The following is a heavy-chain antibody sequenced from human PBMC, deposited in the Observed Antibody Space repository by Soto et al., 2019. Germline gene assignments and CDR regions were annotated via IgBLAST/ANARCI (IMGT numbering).Heavy chain of an antibody. Sequence: QVQLVQSGAEVKKPGASVKVSCKASGYTFTSYVISWVRQAPGQGLECMGWISAYNGNTNYAQKPHGRGTITTDTSTSTAYIELRGLRSDDTAVYYGERDDDIWFGESQWAFDICCRGTMLTVSS. D-gene: IGHD3-10*01. CDR3: ERDDDIWFGESQWAFDI. J-gene: IGHJ3*02. V-gene: IGHV1-18*01. CDR1: GYTFTSYV. CDR2: ISAYNGNT.